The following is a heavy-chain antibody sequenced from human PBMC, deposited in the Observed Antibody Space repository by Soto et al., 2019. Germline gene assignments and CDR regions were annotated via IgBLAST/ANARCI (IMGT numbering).Heavy chain of an antibody. J-gene: IGHJ4*02. CDR3: AKGRIVGAASFDY. Sequence: GPLRVSCEASGFTFAAYPMSWGRQAPGKGLEWISSVSGSGDATYYADSVKGRFTISRDSSNNTFFLRMNGLRAEDTAQYYCAKGRIVGAASFDYWGQGAPVTVSS. D-gene: IGHD1-26*01. V-gene: IGHV3-23*01. CDR1: GFTFAAYP. CDR2: VSGSGDAT.